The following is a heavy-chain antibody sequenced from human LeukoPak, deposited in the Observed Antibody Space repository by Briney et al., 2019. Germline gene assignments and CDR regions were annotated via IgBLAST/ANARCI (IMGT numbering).Heavy chain of an antibody. CDR2: INAGNGNT. Sequence: ASVEVSCKASGYTFNSYAMHWVRQAPGQRLEWMGWINAGNGNTKYSQKFQGRVTITRDTSASTAYMELSSLTSEDTAVYYCARAPAYYYDSSGYSNDFDSWGQGTLVTVSS. V-gene: IGHV1-3*01. D-gene: IGHD3-22*01. J-gene: IGHJ4*02. CDR1: GYTFNSYA. CDR3: ARAPAYYYDSSGYSNDFDS.